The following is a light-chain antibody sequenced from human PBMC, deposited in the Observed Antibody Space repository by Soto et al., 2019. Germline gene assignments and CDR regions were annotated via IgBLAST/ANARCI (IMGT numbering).Light chain of an antibody. CDR1: QSVSSSY. V-gene: IGKV3-20*01. J-gene: IGKJ2*01. CDR3: QHYGTSSYT. Sequence: EIVLTQSPGTLYLSPGERATLSCRASQSVSSSYLAWYQQKPGQAPRLLIYGASSRDTGIPDRFSGSGSGTDFTLTISRLEPEDCAVYCCQHYGTSSYTFGQGTKLEIK. CDR2: GAS.